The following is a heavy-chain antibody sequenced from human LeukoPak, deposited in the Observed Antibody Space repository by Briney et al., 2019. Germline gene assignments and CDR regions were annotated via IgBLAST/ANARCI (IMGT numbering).Heavy chain of an antibody. CDR3: ATSLGYWTHYDY. J-gene: IGHJ4*02. CDR1: GGSFSGYY. CDR2: INHSGST. Sequence: SETLSLTCAVYGGSFSGYYWSWIRQPPGKGLEWIGEINHSGSTNYNPSLKSRVTISVDTSKNQFSLKLSSVTAADTAEYYCATSLGYWTHYDYWGQGTLVTASS. D-gene: IGHD6-25*01. V-gene: IGHV4-34*01.